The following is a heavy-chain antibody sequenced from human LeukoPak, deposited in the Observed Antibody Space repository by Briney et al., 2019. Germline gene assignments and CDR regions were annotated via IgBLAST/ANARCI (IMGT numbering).Heavy chain of an antibody. V-gene: IGHV1-18*01. Sequence: GASVKVSCKASGYTFTSYGISWVRQAPGQGLEWMGWISAYNGNTNYAQKLQGRVTMTTETSTSTAYMELRSLRSDDTAVYYCAREEGYSSSWYGRNYYYYGMDVWGQGTTVTVSS. CDR1: GYTFTSYG. CDR2: ISAYNGNT. J-gene: IGHJ6*02. D-gene: IGHD6-13*01. CDR3: AREEGYSSSWYGRNYYYYGMDV.